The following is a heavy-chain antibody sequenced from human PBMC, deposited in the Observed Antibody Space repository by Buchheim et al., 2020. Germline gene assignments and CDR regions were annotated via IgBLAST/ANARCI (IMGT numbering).Heavy chain of an antibody. J-gene: IGHJ5*02. V-gene: IGHV4-59*01. D-gene: IGHD3-22*01. Sequence: QVQLQESGPGLVKPSETLSLTCTVSGGSISSYYWSWIRQPPGKGLEWIGYIYYSGSTNYNPSPKSRVTISVDTSKHQLSLKLSSVTAADTAVYYCARDHYYDSSGYYANWFDPWGQGTL. CDR1: GGSISSYY. CDR3: ARDHYYDSSGYYANWFDP. CDR2: IYYSGST.